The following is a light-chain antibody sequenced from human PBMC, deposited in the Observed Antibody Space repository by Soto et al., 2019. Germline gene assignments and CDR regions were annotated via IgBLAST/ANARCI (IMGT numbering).Light chain of an antibody. Sequence: QSALTQPPSVSGAPGQGVTISCTGSGSNIGAPYAVHWYQQLPGTAPKLLMFGDNNRPSGVPERFFGSRSGTSASLAITGLQAEDEADYYCQSYDNILGGHVFGGGTKLTVL. CDR3: QSYDNILGGHV. V-gene: IGLV1-40*01. CDR1: GSNIGAPYA. J-gene: IGLJ1*01. CDR2: GDN.